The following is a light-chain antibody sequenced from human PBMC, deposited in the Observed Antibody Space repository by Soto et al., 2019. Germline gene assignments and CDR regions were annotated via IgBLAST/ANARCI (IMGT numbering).Light chain of an antibody. CDR3: QHYGRSPT. V-gene: IGKV3-20*01. CDR1: QSVTSTY. Sequence: DIVWAQCPGTLSLSPGERATLSGRASQSVTSTYLSWYQQKPGQAPRLLFYAASSRAMGVPDRFTGSGSGTDFTLTINRLEPEDFAVYYCQHYGRSPTFGPGTKVDIK. J-gene: IGKJ1*01. CDR2: AAS.